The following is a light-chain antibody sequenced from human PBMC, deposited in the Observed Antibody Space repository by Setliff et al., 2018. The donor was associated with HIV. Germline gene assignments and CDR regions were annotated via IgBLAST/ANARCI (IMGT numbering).Light chain of an antibody. CDR1: NSNIGSNY. Sequence: QSVLTQPPSASGTPGQGVNISCSGSNSNIGSNYVLWYQQFPGAAPRLLIYRTSLRASGVPDRFSGSKSGTSASLAISGARSEDEADYYCAAWDGSQSGPVFGGGTK. CDR3: AAWDGSQSGPV. CDR2: RTS. V-gene: IGLV1-47*01. J-gene: IGLJ3*02.